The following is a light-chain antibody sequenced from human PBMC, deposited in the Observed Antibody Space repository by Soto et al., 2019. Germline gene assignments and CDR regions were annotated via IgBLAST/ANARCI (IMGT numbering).Light chain of an antibody. CDR3: CSYAGSSTFVYV. J-gene: IGLJ1*01. CDR2: EGS. CDR1: SSDVGSYNL. V-gene: IGLV2-23*03. Sequence: QSVLTQPASVSGSPGQSITISCTGTSSDVGSYNLVSWYQQHPGKAPKLMIYEGSKRPSGVSNRFSGSKSGNTASLTISGLQAEDEADYYCCSYAGSSTFVYVFGTGTKV.